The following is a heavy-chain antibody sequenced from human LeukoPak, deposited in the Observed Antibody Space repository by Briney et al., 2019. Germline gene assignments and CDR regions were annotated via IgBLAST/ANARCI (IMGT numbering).Heavy chain of an antibody. CDR3: AKDPLGVADTWGLFDP. Sequence: GGSLRLSCAASGFTFSSYAMSWVRQAPGKGLEWVSAISGSGGSTYYADSVKGRFTISRDNSKNTLYLQMNSLRAEDTAVYYCAKDPLGVADTWGLFDPWGQGTLVTVSS. D-gene: IGHD6-19*01. J-gene: IGHJ5*02. CDR1: GFTFSSYA. CDR2: ISGSGGST. V-gene: IGHV3-23*01.